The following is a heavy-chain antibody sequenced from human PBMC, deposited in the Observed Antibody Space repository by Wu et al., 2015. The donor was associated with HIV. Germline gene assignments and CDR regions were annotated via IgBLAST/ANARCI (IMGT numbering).Heavy chain of an antibody. Sequence: QVQLVQSGAEVKKPGASVKVSCKVSGYTLKKLSIQWVRQSRGKGLEWMGGFDPEDGKTXFAQRFQGRVTMTEDPSTDTAFMGLSSLRPEDTGVYYCASRPRDVWSIGLQHWGQGTLVIVSS. J-gene: IGHJ1*01. CDR1: GYTLKKLS. CDR2: FDPEDGKT. V-gene: IGHV1-24*01. CDR3: ASRPRDVWSIGLQH. D-gene: IGHD2-8*02.